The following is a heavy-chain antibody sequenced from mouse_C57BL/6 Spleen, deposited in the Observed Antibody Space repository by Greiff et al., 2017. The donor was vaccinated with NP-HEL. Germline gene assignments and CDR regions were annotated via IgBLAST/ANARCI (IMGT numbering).Heavy chain of an antibody. D-gene: IGHD1-1*01. CDR1: GFTFSSYG. Sequence: EVQGVESGGDLVKPGGSLKLSCAASGFTFSSYGMSWVRQTPDKRLEWVATISSGGSYPYYPDSVKGRFTISRDNAKNTLYLQMSSLKSEDTAMYYCARHGSSLDAMDYWGQGTSVTVSS. CDR3: ARHGSSLDAMDY. CDR2: ISSGGSYP. J-gene: IGHJ4*01. V-gene: IGHV5-6*01.